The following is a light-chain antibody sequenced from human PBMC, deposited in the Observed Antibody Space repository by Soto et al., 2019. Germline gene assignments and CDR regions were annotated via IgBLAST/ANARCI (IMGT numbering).Light chain of an antibody. CDR3: QQYDSSPPFALT. V-gene: IGKV3-20*01. J-gene: IGKJ4*01. CDR2: GAS. CDR1: QSVSISY. Sequence: EIVLTQSPGTLSLSPGERATLSCRASQSVSISYLAWYRQRPGQAPRLLIYGASGRATGIPDRFSGSGSGTDFTLTINRLEPEDFAVYHCQQYDSSPPFALTFGGGTKVDIK.